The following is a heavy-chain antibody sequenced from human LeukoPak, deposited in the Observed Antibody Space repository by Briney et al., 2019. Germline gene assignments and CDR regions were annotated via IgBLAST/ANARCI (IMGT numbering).Heavy chain of an antibody. V-gene: IGHV5-51*01. J-gene: IGHJ4*02. CDR3: ARQVYGSGMAAFDY. Sequence: GESLKISCEASGYSFTRYWIGWVRQMPGKGLEWMGIIYPGDSDTRYSPYFQGQVSISADKSISTTYLQWSSLKASDTATYYCARQVYGSGMAAFDYWGQGTLVTVSS. CDR1: GYSFTRYW. CDR2: IYPGDSDT. D-gene: IGHD3-10*01.